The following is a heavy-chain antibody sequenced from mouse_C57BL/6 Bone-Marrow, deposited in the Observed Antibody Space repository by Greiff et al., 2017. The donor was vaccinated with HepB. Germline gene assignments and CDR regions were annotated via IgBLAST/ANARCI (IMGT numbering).Heavy chain of an antibody. D-gene: IGHD1-1*01. CDR2: IYPRSGNT. CDR3: ARTKFITTVVSYWYFDV. J-gene: IGHJ1*03. CDR1: GYTFTSYG. V-gene: IGHV1-81*01. Sequence: QVQLQQSGAELARPGASVKLSCKASGYTFTSYGISWVKQRTGQGLEWIGEIYPRSGNTYYNEKFKGKATLTADKSSSTAYMELRSLTSEDSAVYFCARTKFITTVVSYWYFDVWGTGTTVTVSS.